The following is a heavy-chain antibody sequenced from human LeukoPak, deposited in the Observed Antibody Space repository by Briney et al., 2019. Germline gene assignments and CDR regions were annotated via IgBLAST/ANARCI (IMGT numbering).Heavy chain of an antibody. J-gene: IGHJ4*02. CDR3: AKGGDSGYASTMRN. CDR1: GFTFSSYE. Sequence: GGSLRLSCAASGFTFSSYEMNWVRQAPGKGLEWVSYISSSGSTIYYADSVKGRFTISRDNSKNTMYLQMTRLRAEDTAVYYCAKGGDSGYASTMRNWGQGTLVTVSS. CDR2: ISSSGSTI. V-gene: IGHV3-48*03. D-gene: IGHD5-12*01.